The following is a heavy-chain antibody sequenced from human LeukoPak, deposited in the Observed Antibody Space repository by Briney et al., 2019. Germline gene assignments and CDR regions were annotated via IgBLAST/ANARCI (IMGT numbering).Heavy chain of an antibody. CDR3: AREETYYYGSGSYGLDV. J-gene: IGHJ6*02. V-gene: IGHV3-48*03. Sequence: GGSLRLSCAASGFTFSSYEMDWVRQAPGKGLEWVSYISSSGSTIYYVDSVKGRFTISRDNAKNPLYLQMNSLRAEDTAVYYCAREETYYYGSGSYGLDVWGQGTTVTVSS. CDR2: ISSSGSTI. D-gene: IGHD3-10*01. CDR1: GFTFSSYE.